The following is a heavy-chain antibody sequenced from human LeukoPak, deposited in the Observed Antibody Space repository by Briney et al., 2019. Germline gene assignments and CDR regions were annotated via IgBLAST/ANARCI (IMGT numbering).Heavy chain of an antibody. Sequence: GGSLRLSCAASGFTFSSYEMNWVRQAPGKGLEWVSGINWNGGSTGYADSVKGRFTISRDNAKNSLYLQMNSLRAEDTALYYCARGWVGATPSSFDYWGQGTLVTVSS. J-gene: IGHJ4*02. CDR1: GFTFSSYE. CDR3: ARGWVGATPSSFDY. CDR2: INWNGGST. D-gene: IGHD1-26*01. V-gene: IGHV3-20*04.